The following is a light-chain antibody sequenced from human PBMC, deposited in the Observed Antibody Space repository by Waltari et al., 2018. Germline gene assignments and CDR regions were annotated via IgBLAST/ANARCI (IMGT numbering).Light chain of an antibody. J-gene: IGKJ2*01. Sequence: DIVMTQTPLPSTVTLGQSASISCSPSHSLVHSDGNTYLSWLQQRPGQPPTLLIYRVSKRFSGVPDRFSGSGAGTEFTLKISRVETEDVGIYYCMQTTQFPYTFGQGTKLEIK. CDR1: HSLVHSDGNTY. CDR2: RVS. CDR3: MQTTQFPYT. V-gene: IGKV2-24*01.